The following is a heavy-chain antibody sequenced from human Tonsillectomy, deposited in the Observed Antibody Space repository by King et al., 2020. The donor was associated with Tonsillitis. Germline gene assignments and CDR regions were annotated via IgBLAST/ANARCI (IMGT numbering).Heavy chain of an antibody. D-gene: IGHD3-9*01. CDR3: ARFGKTYYDILTGYYAEYYFDY. Sequence: VQLMESGGGVVQPGRSLRLSCAASGFTFSSYGMHWVRQAPGKGMEWVAVIWYDGSNKYYADSVKGRFTISRDNSKNTLYLQMNSLRAEDTAVYYCARFGKTYYDILTGYYAEYYFDYWGQGTLVTVSS. J-gene: IGHJ4*02. CDR1: GFTFSSYG. CDR2: IWYDGSNK. V-gene: IGHV3-33*08.